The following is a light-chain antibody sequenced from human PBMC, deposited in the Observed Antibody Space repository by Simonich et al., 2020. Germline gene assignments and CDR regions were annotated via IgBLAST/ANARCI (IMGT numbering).Light chain of an antibody. CDR2: GAS. Sequence: DIVMTQSPDYMAVSLGERATINCKSSKSVLYSSNNKHYLAWYQQKQGQPPKQLIYGASTREAGVPDRFSGSGSGTDFTLTISSLQAEEVAVYYCQQYYSTPWTFGQGTKVEIK. V-gene: IGKV4-1*01. CDR3: QQYYSTPWT. CDR1: KSVLYSSNNKHY. J-gene: IGKJ1*01.